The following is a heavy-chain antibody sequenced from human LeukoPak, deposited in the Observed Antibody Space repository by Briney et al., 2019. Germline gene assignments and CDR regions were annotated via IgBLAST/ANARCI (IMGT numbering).Heavy chain of an antibody. CDR3: ARDGKDY. Sequence: GASVKVSCKGSGYSFIGYYMHWVRQAPGQGLEWTGWINPKSGATNYAQKFQGRVTMTRDTSISTAYMELSRLTSDDTAVYYCARDGKDYWGQGTLVTVSS. V-gene: IGHV1-2*02. D-gene: IGHD1-26*01. J-gene: IGHJ4*02. CDR2: INPKSGAT. CDR1: GYSFIGYY.